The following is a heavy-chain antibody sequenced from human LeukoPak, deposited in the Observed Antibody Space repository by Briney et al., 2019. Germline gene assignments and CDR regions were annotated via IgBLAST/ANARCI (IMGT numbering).Heavy chain of an antibody. CDR3: ARSGGSRNGDFWSGYYVRWFDP. CDR1: GGTFSSYA. CDR2: IIPIFGTA. J-gene: IGHJ5*02. V-gene: IGHV1-69*06. Sequence: GASVKVSCKASGGTFSSYAISWVRQAPGQGLEWMGGIIPIFGTANYAQKFQGRVTITADKSTSTAYMELSSLRSEDTAAYYCARSGGSRNGDFWSGYYVRWFDPWGQGTLITVSS. D-gene: IGHD3-3*01.